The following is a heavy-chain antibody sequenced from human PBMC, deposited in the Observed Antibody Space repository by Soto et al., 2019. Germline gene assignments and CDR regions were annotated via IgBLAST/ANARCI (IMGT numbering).Heavy chain of an antibody. J-gene: IGHJ4*02. CDR2: ISSNGGST. CDR3: VNSPVRYFDWLLPYFDY. Sequence: GGSLRLSCSASGFTFSSYAMHWVRQAPGKGLEYVSAISSNGGSTYYADSVKGRFTISRDNSKNTLYLQMSSLRAEDTAVYYCVNSPVRYFDWLLPYFDYWGQGTLVTVSS. D-gene: IGHD3-9*01. CDR1: GFTFSSYA. V-gene: IGHV3-64D*08.